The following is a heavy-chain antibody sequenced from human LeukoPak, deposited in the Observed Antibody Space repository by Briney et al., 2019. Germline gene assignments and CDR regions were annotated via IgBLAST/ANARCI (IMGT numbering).Heavy chain of an antibody. Sequence: GASVKVSCKASGYTFTSYDINWVRQATGQGLEWMGWMNPNSGNTGYAQKFQGRVTMTRDTSISTAYMELSRLRSDDTAVYYCARGRMYYDFWSGYYTGGLDYWGQGTLVTVSS. V-gene: IGHV1-8*01. CDR3: ARGRMYYDFWSGYYTGGLDY. J-gene: IGHJ4*02. CDR1: GYTFTSYD. CDR2: MNPNSGNT. D-gene: IGHD3-3*01.